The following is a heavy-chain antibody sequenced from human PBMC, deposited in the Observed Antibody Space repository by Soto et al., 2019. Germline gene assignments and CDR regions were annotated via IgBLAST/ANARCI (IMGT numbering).Heavy chain of an antibody. CDR2: ISHEGSQT. CDR3: AKDKGATGSYFDN. V-gene: IGHV3-30*18. D-gene: IGHD1-1*01. CDR1: GFTLRTYG. J-gene: IGHJ4*02. Sequence: QVQLVESGGGVVQPGRSLRISCAASGFTLRTYGMHWVHQAPGKGLEWVAGISHEGSQTYYADSVKGRCTTSRDNSKNTLYLQMNSLRAEDTAVYYCAKDKGATGSYFDNWGQGTLVTVSS.